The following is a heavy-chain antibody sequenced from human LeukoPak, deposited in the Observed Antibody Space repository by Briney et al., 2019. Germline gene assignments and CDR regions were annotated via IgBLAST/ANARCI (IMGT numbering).Heavy chain of an antibody. CDR1: GFTFSSYA. V-gene: IGHV3-23*01. CDR3: AKFLPTHIVVANYYFDY. Sequence: GGSLRLSCAASGFTFSSYAMSWVRQAPGKGLEWVSAISGSGGSTYYADSVKGRFTISRDNSKNTLYLQMNSPRAEDTAVYYCAKFLPTHIVVANYYFDYWGQGTLVTVSS. CDR2: ISGSGGST. D-gene: IGHD2-21*01. J-gene: IGHJ4*02.